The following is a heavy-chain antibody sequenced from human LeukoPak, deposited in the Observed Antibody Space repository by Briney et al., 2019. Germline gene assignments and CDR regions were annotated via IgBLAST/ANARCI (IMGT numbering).Heavy chain of an antibody. V-gene: IGHV1-69*10. CDR1: GGTFSSHT. CDR3: ARDRGLRLGELSPRGYYFEY. CDR2: IIPILGIA. J-gene: IGHJ4*02. Sequence: ASVNLACKASGGTFSSHTISWVRQAPGQGLEWMGWIIPILGIANYAQKFQGRVTITADESTSTAYMELSSLRSEDTAVYYCARDRGLRLGELSPRGYYFEYWGQGTLVTGSS. D-gene: IGHD3-16*02.